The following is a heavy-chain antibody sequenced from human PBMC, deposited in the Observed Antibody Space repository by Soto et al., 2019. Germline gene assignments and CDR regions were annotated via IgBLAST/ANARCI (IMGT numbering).Heavy chain of an antibody. CDR2: ISYDGSNK. J-gene: IGHJ3*02. Sequence: QVQLVESGGGVVQPGRSLRLSCAASGFTFSSYAMHWVRQAPGKGLEWVAVISYDGSNKYYADSVKGRFTISRDNSKNTLYLQMNSLRAEDTAVYYCATSSGGSSGWKGACDIWGQGTMVTVSS. V-gene: IGHV3-30-3*01. CDR1: GFTFSSYA. CDR3: ATSSGGSSGWKGACDI. D-gene: IGHD6-19*01.